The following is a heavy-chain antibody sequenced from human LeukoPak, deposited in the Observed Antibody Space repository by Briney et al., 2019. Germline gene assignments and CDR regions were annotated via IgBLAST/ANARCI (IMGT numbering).Heavy chain of an antibody. CDR3: AKDPDYGDYVPHWFDP. CDR1: GFTFSSYA. D-gene: IGHD4-17*01. J-gene: IGHJ5*02. CDR2: ISGSGGST. V-gene: IGHV3-23*01. Sequence: GGSLRLSCAASGFTFSSYAMSWVRQAPGKGLEWVSAISGSGGSTYYADSVKGRFTISRDNSKNTLYLQMNSLRADDTAVYYCAKDPDYGDYVPHWFDPWGQGTLVTVSS.